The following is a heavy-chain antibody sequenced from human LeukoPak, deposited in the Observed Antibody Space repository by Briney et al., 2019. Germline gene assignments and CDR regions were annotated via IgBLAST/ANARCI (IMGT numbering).Heavy chain of an antibody. D-gene: IGHD1-26*01. CDR2: ISSSGSTT. J-gene: IGHJ4*02. CDR1: GFTFSDYY. Sequence: GGSLRLSCAASGFTFSDYYMSWIRQAPGKELECISYISSSGSTTHHADSLKGRLTISRDNAKNSLYLQMNSLRAEDTAVYYCARALGSYSFDYWGQGTLVTVSS. V-gene: IGHV3-11*01. CDR3: ARALGSYSFDY.